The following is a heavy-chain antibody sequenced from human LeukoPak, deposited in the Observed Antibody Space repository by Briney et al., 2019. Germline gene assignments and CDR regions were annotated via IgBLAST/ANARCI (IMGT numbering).Heavy chain of an antibody. D-gene: IGHD1-1*01. CDR2: IYYSGST. Sequence: PSETLSLTCTVSGGSISSSSYYWGWIRQPPGKGLEWIGSIYYSGSTYYNPSLKSRVTISVDTSKNQFSLKLSSVTAADTAVYYCARHENGNEIIDYWGQGTLVTVSS. CDR3: ARHENGNEIIDY. CDR1: GGSISSSSYY. J-gene: IGHJ4*02. V-gene: IGHV4-39*01.